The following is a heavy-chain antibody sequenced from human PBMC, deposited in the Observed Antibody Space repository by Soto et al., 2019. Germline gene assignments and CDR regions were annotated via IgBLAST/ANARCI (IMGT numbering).Heavy chain of an antibody. Sequence: QVQLQQWGAGLLKPSETLSLTCAVYGGSFSGYYWSWIRQPPGKGLEWIGEINHSGSTNYNPSLKSRVTISVDTSKNQFSLKLSSVTAADTAMYYCASRYCSSTSCYRPAPMDVWGKGTTVTVSS. CDR1: GGSFSGYY. J-gene: IGHJ6*03. V-gene: IGHV4-34*01. CDR3: ASRYCSSTSCYRPAPMDV. D-gene: IGHD2-2*01. CDR2: INHSGST.